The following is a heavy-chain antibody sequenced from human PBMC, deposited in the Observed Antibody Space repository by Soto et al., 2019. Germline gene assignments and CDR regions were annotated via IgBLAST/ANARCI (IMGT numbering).Heavy chain of an antibody. CDR2: ISGSSGST. D-gene: IGHD2-2*01. V-gene: IGHV3-23*01. J-gene: IGHJ4*02. CDR1: GFTFDSYA. CDR3: AKDLYSSSWAKKYYFEY. Sequence: LRLSCAASGFTFDSYAMSWVRQAPGKGLEWVSVISGSSGSTDYADSVKGRFIISRDNSKNILYLQMNSLRAEDTAVYYCAKDLYSSSWAKKYYFEYWGQGTQVTV.